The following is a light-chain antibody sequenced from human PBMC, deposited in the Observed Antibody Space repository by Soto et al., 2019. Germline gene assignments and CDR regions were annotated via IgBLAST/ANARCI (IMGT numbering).Light chain of an antibody. J-gene: IGLJ1*01. Sequence: SYELTQPPSVSVAPGKTARITCGGNNIGSKSVHWYQQKPGQAPVLVIYYDSDRPSGIPERFSGSNSGNTATLTISRVEAGDEDDYYCQVWDNSSDHEVFGTGTKVTVL. CDR3: QVWDNSSDHEV. CDR2: YDS. V-gene: IGLV3-21*04. CDR1: NIGSKS.